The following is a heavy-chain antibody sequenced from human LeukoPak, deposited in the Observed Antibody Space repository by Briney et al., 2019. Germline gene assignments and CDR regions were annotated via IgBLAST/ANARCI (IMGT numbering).Heavy chain of an antibody. CDR2: INHSGST. J-gene: IGHJ5*02. CDR1: GGSFSGYY. D-gene: IGHD1-26*01. Sequence: SETLSLTCAVYGGSFSGYYWSWIRQPPGKGLEWIGEINHSGSTNYNPSLKGRVTISVDTSKNQFSLKLSSVTAADTAVYYCARSLVGAILGWFDPWGQGTLVTVSS. CDR3: ARSLVGAILGWFDP. V-gene: IGHV4-34*01.